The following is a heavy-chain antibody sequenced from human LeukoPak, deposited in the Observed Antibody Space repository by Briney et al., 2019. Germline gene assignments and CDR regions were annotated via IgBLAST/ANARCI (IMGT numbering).Heavy chain of an antibody. CDR1: GYTLTELS. V-gene: IGHV1-24*01. Sequence: GASVKVSCKVSGYTLTELSMHWVRQAPGKGLEWMGGFDPEDGETFYAQKFQGRVTMTEDTSTDTAYMELTSLRSEDTAVYYCAPRKYGSGSYYRDWGQGTLVTVSP. CDR3: APRKYGSGSYYRD. D-gene: IGHD3-10*01. CDR2: FDPEDGET. J-gene: IGHJ4*02.